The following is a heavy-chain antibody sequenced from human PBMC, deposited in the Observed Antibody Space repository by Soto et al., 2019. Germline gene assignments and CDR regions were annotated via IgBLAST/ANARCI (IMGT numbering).Heavy chain of an antibody. V-gene: IGHV5-51*01. Sequence: AEFLKISCQASGYTFTYFWVAWVRPVPGKVLEWMGVIYPAASDIRYSPSFEGHVIISADKSTNTAYLQWSSLEAADTAIYYYARQGTSRGADYAAFDVWGPGTLVTVSS. J-gene: IGHJ4*02. CDR3: ARQGTSRGADYAAFDV. CDR1: GYTFTYFW. D-gene: IGHD2-15*01. CDR2: IYPAASDI.